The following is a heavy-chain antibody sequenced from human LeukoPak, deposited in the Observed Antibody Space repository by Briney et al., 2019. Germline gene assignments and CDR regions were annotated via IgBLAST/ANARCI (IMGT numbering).Heavy chain of an antibody. CDR2: IYYSGST. D-gene: IGHD6-13*01. CDR3: ASSGGYSSSWSL. J-gene: IGHJ4*02. Sequence: PSETLSLICTVSGGSISTYYWNWIRQPPGKGLEWIGYIYYSGSTNYNPSLKSRVTISVDTSKNQFSLKLNSVTAADTAVYYCASSGGYSSSWSLWGQGTLVTVSS. V-gene: IGHV4-59*01. CDR1: GGSISTYY.